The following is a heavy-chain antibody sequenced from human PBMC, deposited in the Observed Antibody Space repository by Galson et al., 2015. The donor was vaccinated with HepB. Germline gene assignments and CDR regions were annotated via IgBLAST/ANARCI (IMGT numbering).Heavy chain of an antibody. J-gene: IGHJ3*02. V-gene: IGHV4-39*01. CDR3: ARHLAGYCSGGICYPHDAFDI. CDR2: IYYSGSP. D-gene: IGHD2-15*01. Sequence: SETLSLTCTVSGGSISSSRYYWGWIRQPPGKGLEWIGSIYYSGSPYYNPSLKSRVTISVDTSKNQFSLKLSSVTAADTAVYYCARHLAGYCSGGICYPHDAFDIWGQGTMVTVSS. CDR1: GGSISSSRYY.